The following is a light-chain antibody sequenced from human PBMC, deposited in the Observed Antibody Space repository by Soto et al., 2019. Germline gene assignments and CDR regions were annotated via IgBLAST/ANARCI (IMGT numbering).Light chain of an antibody. CDR2: AAS. CDR3: QQSHSAPYT. CDR1: QSISAY. Sequence: DIQMTQSPSSMSASVGDRVTITCRASQSISAYLNWYQQKPGKAPKLLIYAASSLQSGVPSRFSGSGSETDFTLTISSLEPEDFATYYCQQSHSAPYTFGQGTNVEIK. J-gene: IGKJ2*01. V-gene: IGKV1-39*01.